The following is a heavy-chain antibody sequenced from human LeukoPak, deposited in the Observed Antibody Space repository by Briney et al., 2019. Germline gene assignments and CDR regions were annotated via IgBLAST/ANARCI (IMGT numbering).Heavy chain of an antibody. Sequence: ASVRVSFRASGYIFTIYGISCVRQAPGRGRVYMGWISAYNYNTNYAQMLQGRVTMTTDTSTSTAYMKLRSMTSDDTAVYYCARIKAQEDYWGQGTLVTVSS. CDR1: GYIFTIYG. CDR3: ARIKAQEDY. V-gene: IGHV1-18*04. J-gene: IGHJ4*02. CDR2: ISAYNYNT.